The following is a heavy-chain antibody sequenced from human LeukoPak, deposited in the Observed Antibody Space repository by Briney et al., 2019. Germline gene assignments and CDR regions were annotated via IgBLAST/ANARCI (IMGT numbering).Heavy chain of an antibody. CDR2: MNPNSGNT. D-gene: IGHD2-15*01. J-gene: IGHJ5*02. CDR3: ARGDGYCSGGSCGNWFDP. CDR1: GYTFTSYD. Sequence: GASVKVSCKASGYTFTSYDISWVRQAPGQGLEWMGWMNPNSGNTAYAQKFQGRVTITRDTFISTAYVELSSLRSEDTAVHYCARGDGYCSGGSCGNWFDPWGQGTLVTVSS. V-gene: IGHV1-8*03.